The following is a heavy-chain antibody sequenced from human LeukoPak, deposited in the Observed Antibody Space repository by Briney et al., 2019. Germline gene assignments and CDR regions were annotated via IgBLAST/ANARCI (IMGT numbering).Heavy chain of an antibody. CDR2: INSDGSST. J-gene: IGHJ6*03. D-gene: IGHD6-19*01. V-gene: IGHV3-74*01. Sequence: PGGSLRLSCAASGFTFSSYWMHWVRQAPGKGLVWVSRINSDGSSTSYADSVKGRFTISRDNAKNTLYLQMNSLRAEDTAVYYCARIAVAGLCYYYYMDVWGKGTTVTVSS. CDR3: ARIAVAGLCYYYYMDV. CDR1: GFTFSSYW.